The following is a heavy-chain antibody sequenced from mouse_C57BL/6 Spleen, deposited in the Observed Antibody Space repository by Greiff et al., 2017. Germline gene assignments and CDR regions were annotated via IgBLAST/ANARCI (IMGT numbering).Heavy chain of an antibody. D-gene: IGHD1-1*01. Sequence: DVKLVESGGGLVKPGGSLKLSCAASGFTFSDYGMHWVRQAPEKGLEWVAYISSGSSTIYYADTVKGRFTISRDNAKNTLFLQMTSLRSEDTAMYYCARYGSSDYAMDYWGQGTSVTVSS. CDR2: ISSGSSTI. V-gene: IGHV5-17*01. CDR3: ARYGSSDYAMDY. CDR1: GFTFSDYG. J-gene: IGHJ4*01.